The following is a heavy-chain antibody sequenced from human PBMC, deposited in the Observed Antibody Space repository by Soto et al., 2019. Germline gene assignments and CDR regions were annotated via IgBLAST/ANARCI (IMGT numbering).Heavy chain of an antibody. J-gene: IGHJ5*02. CDR2: IYYSGST. CDR1: GGSISSGGYY. Sequence: QVQLQESGPGLVKPSQTLSLTCTVSGGSISSGGYYWSWIRQHPGKGLEWIGYIYYSGSTYYNPSPTSRVTISVDTSKNQLSLKLSSVTAADTALYYCAREYSSRFSDPWGQGTLVTVSS. D-gene: IGHD6-13*01. V-gene: IGHV4-31*03. CDR3: AREYSSRFSDP.